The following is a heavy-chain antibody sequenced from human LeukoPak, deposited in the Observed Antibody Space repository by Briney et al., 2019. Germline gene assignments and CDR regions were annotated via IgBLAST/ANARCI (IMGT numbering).Heavy chain of an antibody. CDR2: ISAYNGNT. V-gene: IGHV1-18*04. Sequence: ASVKVSCKASGYTFTSYGISWVRQAPGQGLEWMGWISAYNGNTDYAQKLQGRVTMTTDTSTSTAYMELRSLRSDDTAVYYCARDLGSWYYYNVDYWGQGTLVTVSS. D-gene: IGHD6-13*01. CDR3: ARDLGSWYYYNVDY. J-gene: IGHJ4*02. CDR1: GYTFTSYG.